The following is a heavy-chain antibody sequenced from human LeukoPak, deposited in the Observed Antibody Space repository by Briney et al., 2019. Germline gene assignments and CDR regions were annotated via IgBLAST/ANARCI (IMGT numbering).Heavy chain of an antibody. CDR3: ARGRGIVVVVAATHFDY. D-gene: IGHD2-15*01. CDR1: GGPLRGYY. Sequence: SDTLSLTCAVYGGPLRGYYWRWTPHPTGEGLEWIGENKHSGSTNYNPSLKSRVTISVDTSKNQFSLKLSSVTAADTAVYYCARGRGIVVVVAATHFDYWGQGTLVTVSS. J-gene: IGHJ4*02. V-gene: IGHV4-34*01. CDR2: NKHSGST.